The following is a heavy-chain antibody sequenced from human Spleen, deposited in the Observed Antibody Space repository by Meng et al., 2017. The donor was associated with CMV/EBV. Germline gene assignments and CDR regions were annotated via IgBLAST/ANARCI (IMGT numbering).Heavy chain of an antibody. Sequence: SETLSLTCTASGDSISSSDYYWNWIRQSPGRGLEWIGNIYYSGSTYYSPSLKSRVIISVDTSKNKFSLKLSAVTAADTAVYYCARDTNDFWSDYLVGAFDMWGQGTMVTVSS. V-gene: IGHV4-30-4*08. J-gene: IGHJ3*02. CDR2: IYYSGST. D-gene: IGHD3-3*01. CDR3: ARDTNDFWSDYLVGAFDM. CDR1: GDSISSSDYY.